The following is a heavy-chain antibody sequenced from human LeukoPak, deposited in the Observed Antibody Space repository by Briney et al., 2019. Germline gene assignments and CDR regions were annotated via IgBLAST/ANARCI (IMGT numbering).Heavy chain of an antibody. Sequence: GGSLRLSCAASGFTFSSYGMNWVRQAPGKGLEWVAVISYDGSNKYYADSVKGRYTISRDNSKNTLFVQMSSLRAEDTAVYYCARGEYYSDTSSYFDYWGQGTLVTVSS. CDR2: ISYDGSNK. CDR3: ARGEYYSDTSSYFDY. J-gene: IGHJ4*02. V-gene: IGHV3-30*03. D-gene: IGHD3-22*01. CDR1: GFTFSSYG.